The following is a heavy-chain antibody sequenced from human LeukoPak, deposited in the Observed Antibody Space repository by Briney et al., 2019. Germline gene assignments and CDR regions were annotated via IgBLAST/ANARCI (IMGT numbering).Heavy chain of an antibody. V-gene: IGHV3-53*01. CDR2: FYVGGAT. CDR1: GFSVTNNY. CDR3: ARDVATVTTLGEVGPV. J-gene: IGHJ4*02. Sequence: GGSLRLSCAVTGFSVTNNYMSWVRQAPGKGLEWVSVFYVGGATYYADSVKGRFTISRDNSENTLYLQMNNLRAEDTAVYYCARDVATVTTLGEVGPVWGQGTLVTVSS. D-gene: IGHD4-17*01.